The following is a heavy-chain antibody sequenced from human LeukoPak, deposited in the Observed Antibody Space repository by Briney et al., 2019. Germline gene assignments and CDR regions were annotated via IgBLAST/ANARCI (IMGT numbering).Heavy chain of an antibody. CDR1: EFTFSKYG. CDR2: ILGSGA. J-gene: IGHJ3*02. Sequence: GGSLRLSCAASEFTFSKYGMTWVRQAPGKGLEWVATILGSGAYYADSVQGRFTISRDNSKNTLYPQMNSLRAEDTAVYYCAKDPNGDYIGAFDIWGQGTMVIVS. D-gene: IGHD4-17*01. CDR3: AKDPNGDYIGAFDI. V-gene: IGHV3-23*01.